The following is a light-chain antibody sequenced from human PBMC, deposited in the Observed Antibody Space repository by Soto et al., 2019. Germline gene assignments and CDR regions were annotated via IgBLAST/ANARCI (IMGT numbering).Light chain of an antibody. Sequence: EIVMTQSPATLSVSPGERATLSCRASQSISDTLAWYQQKPGQAPRLLIYGASSRATGIPDRFSGSGSGTDFTLTISRLEPEDFAVYYCQQYGSSRTFGQGTKVDIK. CDR2: GAS. V-gene: IGKV3-20*01. CDR1: QSISDT. J-gene: IGKJ1*01. CDR3: QQYGSSRT.